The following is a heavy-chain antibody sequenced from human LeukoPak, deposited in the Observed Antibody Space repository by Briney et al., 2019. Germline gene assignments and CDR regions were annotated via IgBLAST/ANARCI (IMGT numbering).Heavy chain of an antibody. V-gene: IGHV4-38-2*02. D-gene: IGHD6-13*01. Sequence: SETLSLTCTVSGYSIRSNYYWGWIRQPPGTGLEWIGEINHSGSTNYNPSLKSRVTISVDTSKNQFSLKLSSVTAADTAVYYCARHASSWPRRYFDYWGQGTLVTVSS. CDR3: ARHASSWPRRYFDY. CDR1: GYSIRSNYY. CDR2: INHSGST. J-gene: IGHJ4*02.